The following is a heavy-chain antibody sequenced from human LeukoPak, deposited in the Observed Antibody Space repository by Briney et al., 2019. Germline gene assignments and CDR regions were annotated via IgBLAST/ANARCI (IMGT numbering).Heavy chain of an antibody. CDR2: ISSSGSTT. Sequence: GGSLRLSCAASGFTFSDYYMSWVRQAPGKGLEWISYISSSGSTTYYADSMKGRFTISRDNAKNSLYLQMNSLRAEDTAVYYCARDTFYYDSSREGGVDYWGQGTLVTVSS. J-gene: IGHJ4*02. D-gene: IGHD3-22*01. CDR1: GFTFSDYY. CDR3: ARDTFYYDSSREGGVDY. V-gene: IGHV3-11*01.